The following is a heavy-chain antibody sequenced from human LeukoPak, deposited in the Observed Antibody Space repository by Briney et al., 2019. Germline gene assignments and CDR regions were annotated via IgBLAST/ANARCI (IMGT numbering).Heavy chain of an antibody. V-gene: IGHV4-34*01. Sequence: SETLSLTCAVYGGSFSGYYWSWIRQPPGKGLEWIGEINHRGSTNYNPSLKSRVTISVDTSKNQFSLRLRSVTAADTAVYYCARGLWILGSYWSPSHHYGMDIWGQGTTVTVSS. CDR3: ARGLWILGSYWSPSHHYGMDI. D-gene: IGHD3-16*01. CDR2: INHRGST. J-gene: IGHJ6*02. CDR1: GGSFSGYY.